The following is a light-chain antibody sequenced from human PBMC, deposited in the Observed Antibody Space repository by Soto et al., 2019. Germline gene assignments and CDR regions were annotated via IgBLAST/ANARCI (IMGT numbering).Light chain of an antibody. J-gene: IGKJ4*01. CDR2: DAS. CDR3: QRVKEWRHMPA. Sequence: EIVLTQSPAPLSVSPGERATLSCRASQAVGSNLAWYQQRPGQAPRLLIYDASTRATGIPRRFSGGGSGTDITLTISRLRSDDVAVSYCQRVKEWRHMPAFGGGTKLAIK. V-gene: IGKV3-15*01. CDR1: QAVGSN.